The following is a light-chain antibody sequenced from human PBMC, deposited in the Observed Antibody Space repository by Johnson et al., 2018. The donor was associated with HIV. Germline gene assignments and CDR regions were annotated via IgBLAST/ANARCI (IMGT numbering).Light chain of an antibody. CDR3: GTWDSGLSGGLYL. CDR2: DNN. V-gene: IGLV1-51*01. CDR1: SSNIGNNY. Sequence: QSVLTQPPSVSAAPGQKVTISCSGSSSNIGNNYVSWYQQLPGTAPKLLIYDNNKRPSGIPDRFSGSKSGTSATLGITGLQTGDEADYYCGTWDSGLSGGLYLVVTGTKVTVL. J-gene: IGLJ1*01.